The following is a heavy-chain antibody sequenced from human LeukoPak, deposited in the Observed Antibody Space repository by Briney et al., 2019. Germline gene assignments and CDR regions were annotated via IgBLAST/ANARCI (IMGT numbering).Heavy chain of an antibody. J-gene: IGHJ4*02. CDR1: GDSINSSPYY. CDR2: IYYSGST. V-gene: IGHV4-39*01. CDR3: ARYFEYQRTIDY. D-gene: IGHD2-2*01. Sequence: SETLSLTCSVSGDSINSSPYYWVWIRQPPGKGLEWIGNIYYSGSTYYKSSLRSRVTTSVDTSKNQFSLRLSSVTAADTAVYYCARYFEYQRTIDYWGQGTLVTVSS.